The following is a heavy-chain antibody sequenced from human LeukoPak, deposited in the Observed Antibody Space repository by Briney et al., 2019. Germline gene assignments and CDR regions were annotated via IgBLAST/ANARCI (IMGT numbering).Heavy chain of an antibody. Sequence: SETLSLTCTVSGGSISSGDYYWRWLRQPPGKGLEWIGYIYYSGSTYYNPSLKSRVTISVDTSKNQFSLKLSSVTAADTAVYYCARDRGGYCSSTSCYTGGAFDIWGQGTMVTVSS. V-gene: IGHV4-30-4*08. CDR3: ARDRGGYCSSTSCYTGGAFDI. CDR1: GGSISSGDYY. D-gene: IGHD2-2*02. J-gene: IGHJ3*02. CDR2: IYYSGST.